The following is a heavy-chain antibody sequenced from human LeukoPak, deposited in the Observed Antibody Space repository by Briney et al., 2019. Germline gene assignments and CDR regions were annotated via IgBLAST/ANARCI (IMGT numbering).Heavy chain of an antibody. J-gene: IGHJ4*02. CDR1: GGSISSYY. CDR2: IYYSGST. D-gene: IGHD2-21*02. Sequence: SETLSLTCTVSGGSISSYYWSWIRQPPGKGLEWIGYIYYSGSTNYNPSLKSRVTISVDTSKNQFSLKLSSVTAADTAVYYCAKGLYYFDYWGQGTLVTVSS. CDR3: AKGLYYFDY. V-gene: IGHV4-59*01.